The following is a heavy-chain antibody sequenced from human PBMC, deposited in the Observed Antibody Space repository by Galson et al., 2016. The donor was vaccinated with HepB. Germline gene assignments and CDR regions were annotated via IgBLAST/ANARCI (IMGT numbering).Heavy chain of an antibody. D-gene: IGHD4/OR15-4a*01. CDR3: VKDRLTMAITRPLDH. Sequence: SVKVSCKASGYTFTNYGLSWVRQAPGQGLEWMAWISGSSGYADYAQKFRGRVTVTTDTSTSTVYMELRSLRSDDTAVYFCVKDRLTMAITRPLDHWGQGTLVTVSS. CDR2: ISGSSGYA. CDR1: GYTFTNYG. J-gene: IGHJ4*02. V-gene: IGHV1-18*01.